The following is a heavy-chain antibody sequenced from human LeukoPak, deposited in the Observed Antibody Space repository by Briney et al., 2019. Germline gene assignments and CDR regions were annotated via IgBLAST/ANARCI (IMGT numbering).Heavy chain of an antibody. CDR3: ARVSSPLQYNWFDP. CDR2: ISAYNGNT. V-gene: IGHV1-18*01. J-gene: IGHJ5*02. Sequence: GASVKVSCKASGYTFTSYGISWVRQAPGQGLEWMGWISAYNGNTNYAQKLQGRVTMTRDTSISTAYMELSRLRSDDTAVYYCARVSSPLQYNWFDPWGQGTLVTVSS. D-gene: IGHD1-14*01. CDR1: GYTFTSYG.